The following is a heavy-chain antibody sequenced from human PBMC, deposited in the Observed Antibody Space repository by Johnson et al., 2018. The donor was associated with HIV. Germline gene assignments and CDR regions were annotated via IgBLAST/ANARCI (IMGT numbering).Heavy chain of an antibody. CDR3: AKDQLVGAFDI. CDR2: IYSGGST. CDR1: GFTVSSNY. V-gene: IGHV3-66*01. J-gene: IGHJ3*02. D-gene: IGHD1-26*01. Sequence: MHLVESGGGLVEPGGSLRLSCAASGFTVSSNYMSWVRQAPGKGLEWVSVIYSGGSTYYADSVKGRFTVSRDNAKNSLYLQMNSLRAEDTALYYCAKDQLVGAFDIWGQGTMVTVSS.